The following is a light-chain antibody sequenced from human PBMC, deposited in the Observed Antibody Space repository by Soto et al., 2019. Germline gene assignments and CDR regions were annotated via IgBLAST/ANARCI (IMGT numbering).Light chain of an antibody. Sequence: ETVLTQSTGTLSLSPGERATLSCRASQSVSSSYLAWYQQKPGQGPRLLIYGASTRATGIPDRFSGSGSGTDFTLTISRLEPEDFAVYYCQQYGSSPLTFGGGTKVEIK. CDR3: QQYGSSPLT. CDR1: QSVSSSY. CDR2: GAS. V-gene: IGKV3-20*01. J-gene: IGKJ4*01.